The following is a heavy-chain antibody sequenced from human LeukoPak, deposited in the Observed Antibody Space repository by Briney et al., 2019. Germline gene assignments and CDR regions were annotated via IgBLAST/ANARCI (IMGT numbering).Heavy chain of an antibody. D-gene: IGHD2-15*01. V-gene: IGHV3-21*01. CDR1: GFTFSSYS. Sequence: GGSLRLSCAASGFTFSSYSMNWVRQAPGKGLEWVSSISSSSSYIYYADSVKGRFTISRDNAKNSLYLQMNSLRAEDTAVCYCARDIRCHQSSCYENWFDPWGQGTLVTVSS. CDR3: ARDIRCHQSSCYENWFDP. J-gene: IGHJ5*02. CDR2: ISSSSSYI.